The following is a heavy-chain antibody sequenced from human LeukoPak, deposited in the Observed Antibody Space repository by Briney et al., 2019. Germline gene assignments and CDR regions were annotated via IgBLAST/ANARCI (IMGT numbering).Heavy chain of an antibody. D-gene: IGHD1-26*01. V-gene: IGHV1-2*02. CDR2: INPNSGGT. CDR1: GYTFSDYY. Sequence: ASVKVSCKASGYTFSDYYIHWVRQAPGQGLEWVGWINPNSGGTDSAQKLQGRVTMTRDTSISATYMELRTLTSDDAAVYYCARGTRGSYSSIHDWGQGTLVTVSS. J-gene: IGHJ4*02. CDR3: ARGTRGSYSSIHD.